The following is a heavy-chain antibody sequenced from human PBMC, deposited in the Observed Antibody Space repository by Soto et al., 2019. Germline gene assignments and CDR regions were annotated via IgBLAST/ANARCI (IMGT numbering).Heavy chain of an antibody. V-gene: IGHV3-30-3*01. CDR3: ARDKTRVPTIDY. D-gene: IGHD1-26*01. CDR2: ISYDGSNK. CDR1: GFTFSSYA. J-gene: IGHJ4*02. Sequence: GGSLRLSCAASGFTFSSYAMHWVRQAPGKGLEWVAVISYDGSNKYYADSVKGRFTISRDNSKNTLYLQMNSLRAEDTAVYYCARDKTRVPTIDYWAQGTLITLSP.